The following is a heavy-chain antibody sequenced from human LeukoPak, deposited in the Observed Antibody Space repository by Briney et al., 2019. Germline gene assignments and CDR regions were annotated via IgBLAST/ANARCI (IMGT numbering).Heavy chain of an antibody. CDR1: GFTFETYW. D-gene: IGHD1-1*01. J-gene: IGHJ3*02. V-gene: IGHV3-74*01. CDR3: AKERVLEAFDI. Sequence: PGGSLRLSCAASGFTFETYWMQWVRQAPGKGLEWVSCINGYGSITNHADSVKGRFTISRDNSKNTLYLQMNSLRAEDTAVYYCAKERVLEAFDIWGQGTMVTVSS. CDR2: INGYGSIT.